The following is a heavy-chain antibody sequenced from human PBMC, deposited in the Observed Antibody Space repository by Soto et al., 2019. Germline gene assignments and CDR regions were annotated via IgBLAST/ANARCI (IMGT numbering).Heavy chain of an antibody. CDR1: GYTFTSYG. CDR3: ARDRCSSTSCYGYYYYGMDV. CDR2: ISAYNGNT. V-gene: IGHV1-18*01. Sequence: ASVKVSCKASGYTFTSYGISWVRQAPGQGLEWMGWISAYNGNTNYAQKLQGRVTMTTDTPTSTAYMELRSLRSDDTAVYYCARDRCSSTSCYGYYYYGMDVWGQGTTVTVSS. D-gene: IGHD2-2*01. J-gene: IGHJ6*02.